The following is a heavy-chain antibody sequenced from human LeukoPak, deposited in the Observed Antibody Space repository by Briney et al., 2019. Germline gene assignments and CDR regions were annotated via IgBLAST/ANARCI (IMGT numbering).Heavy chain of an antibody. D-gene: IGHD3-10*01. J-gene: IGHJ6*03. CDR3: ARDLMVRGPMDV. CDR1: GYTFTGYY. Sequence: ASVKVSCKASGYTFTGYYIHWVRQAPGQGLEWMGWINPNSGGTNYAQEFHGRVTMTRDTSISTAYMELSRLRSDDTAVYYCARDLMVRGPMDVWGKGTTVTVSS. CDR2: INPNSGGT. V-gene: IGHV1-2*02.